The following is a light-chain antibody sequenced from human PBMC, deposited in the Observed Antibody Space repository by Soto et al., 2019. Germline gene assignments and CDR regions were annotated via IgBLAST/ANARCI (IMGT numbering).Light chain of an antibody. CDR2: DAS. V-gene: IGKV3-11*01. J-gene: IGKJ4*01. CDR3: QQRSNWPLT. Sequence: PGERATLSCRASQCVSSYLAWYQQKPGQAPRLLIYDASNRATDIPARFSGSGSGTDFTLTISSLEPEDFAVYYCQQRSNWPLTFGGGTKVEIK. CDR1: QCVSSY.